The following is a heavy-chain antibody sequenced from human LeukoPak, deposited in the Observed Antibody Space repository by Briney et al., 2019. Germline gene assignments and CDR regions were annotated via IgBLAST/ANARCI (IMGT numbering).Heavy chain of an antibody. CDR1: GGSISSSSYY. CDR3: ARGILDGYYDFWSGYSKPHNWFDP. V-gene: IGHV4-39*07. J-gene: IGHJ5*02. Sequence: SETLSLTCTVSGGSISSSSYYWGWIRQPPGKGLEWIGEINHSGSTNYNPSLKSRVTISVDTSKNQFSLKLSSVTAADTAVYYCARGILDGYYDFWSGYSKPHNWFDPWGQGTLVTVSS. D-gene: IGHD3-3*01. CDR2: INHSGST.